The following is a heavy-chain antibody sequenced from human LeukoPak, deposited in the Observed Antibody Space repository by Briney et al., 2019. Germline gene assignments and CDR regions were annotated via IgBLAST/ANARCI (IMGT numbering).Heavy chain of an antibody. CDR3: AKDSSVYYYDSRNFDY. V-gene: IGHV3-23*01. CDR2: IRGSGVET. D-gene: IGHD3-22*01. CDR1: GFTFSSYA. J-gene: IGHJ4*02. Sequence: GGSLRLSCAASGFTFSSYAMSWVRQAPGKGLEWVSGIRGSGVETFYAESVKGRFTISRDNSKNTLYLQMNSLRAEDTAVYYCAKDSSVYYYDSRNFDYWGQGTLVTVSS.